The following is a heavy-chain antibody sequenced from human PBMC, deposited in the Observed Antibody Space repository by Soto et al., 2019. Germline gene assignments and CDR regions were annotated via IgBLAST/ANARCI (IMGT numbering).Heavy chain of an antibody. D-gene: IGHD5-18*01. V-gene: IGHV1-18*01. J-gene: IGHJ4*02. CDR2: ISGYNGNT. CDR1: GYTFTTYG. Sequence: QVQFVQSGAEVKKPGDSVKISCKASGYTFTTYGISWVRQAPGQGLEWMGWISGYNGNTNYAQKFQGRGTMTTDTSTSTAYMEVRSLRSANTAVYYCAKGYNYGYGDYWRLGTLITVSS. CDR3: AKGYNYGYGDY.